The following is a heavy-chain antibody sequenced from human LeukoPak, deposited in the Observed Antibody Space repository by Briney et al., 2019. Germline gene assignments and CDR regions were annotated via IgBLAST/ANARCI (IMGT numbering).Heavy chain of an antibody. D-gene: IGHD2-2*01. V-gene: IGHV1-2*02. J-gene: IGHJ4*02. CDR2: INPNSGGT. Sequence: ASVKVSCKASGYTFTGYYMHWVRQAPGQGLEWMGWINPNSGGTNYAQKFRGRVTMTRDTSISTAYMELSRLRSDDTAVYYCAREWSDDCSSTSCWGQGTLVTVSS. CDR1: GYTFTGYY. CDR3: AREWSDDCSSTSC.